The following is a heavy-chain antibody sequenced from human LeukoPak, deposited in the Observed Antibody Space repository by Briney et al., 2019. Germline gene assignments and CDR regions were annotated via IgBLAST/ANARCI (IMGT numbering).Heavy chain of an antibody. Sequence: GRSLRLSCAASGFTFSRYPMHWVRQAPGKGLEWVAVLSFDGTDKHYADSVKGRFTISRDNSKNTLYLQMNSLRGDDTAVYYCAKDLSGAADYYFEYWGRGTLVTVSS. CDR2: LSFDGTDK. J-gene: IGHJ4*02. D-gene: IGHD6-19*01. CDR3: AKDLSGAADYYFEY. CDR1: GFTFSRYP. V-gene: IGHV3-30-3*01.